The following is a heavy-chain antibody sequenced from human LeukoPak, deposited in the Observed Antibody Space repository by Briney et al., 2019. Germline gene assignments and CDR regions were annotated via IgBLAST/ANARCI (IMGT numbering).Heavy chain of an antibody. CDR2: IYSGGST. CDR1: GFSFSNYG. Sequence: GGSLRLSCLASGFSFSNYGMHWVRQAPGKGLEWVSVIYSGGSTYYADSVKGRFTISRDNSKNTLYLQMNSLRAEDTAVYYCARGPAAGNCWGQGTMVTVSS. J-gene: IGHJ3*01. V-gene: IGHV3-66*01. D-gene: IGHD6-13*01. CDR3: ARGPAAGNC.